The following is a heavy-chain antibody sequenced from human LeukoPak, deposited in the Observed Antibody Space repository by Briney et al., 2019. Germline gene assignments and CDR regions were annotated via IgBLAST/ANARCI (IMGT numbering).Heavy chain of an antibody. CDR2: INPSGGST. V-gene: IGHV1-46*01. J-gene: IGHJ5*02. D-gene: IGHD6-13*01. Sequence: GASVKVSCKASGYTFTSYYMHWVRQAPGQGLEWMGIINPSGGSTSYAQKFQGRVTMTRDMSTSTVYMELSSLRSEDTAVYYCASERFLYSSSWYVRPFDPWGQGTLVTVSS. CDR3: ASERFLYSSSWYVRPFDP. CDR1: GYTFTSYY.